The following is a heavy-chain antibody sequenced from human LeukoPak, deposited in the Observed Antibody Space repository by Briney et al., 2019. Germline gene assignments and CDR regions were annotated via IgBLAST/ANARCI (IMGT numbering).Heavy chain of an antibody. V-gene: IGHV1-69*05. D-gene: IGHD1-1*01. CDR3: ARDGWTDGSY. CDR1: GGTFISYA. Sequence: GSSVKVSCKASGGTFISYAISWVRQAPGQGLEWMGGIIPIFCTANYAQKFQARVTITTDESTSTAYMELSSLRSEDTAVYYCARDGWTDGSYWGQGTLVTVSS. CDR2: IIPIFCTA. J-gene: IGHJ4*02.